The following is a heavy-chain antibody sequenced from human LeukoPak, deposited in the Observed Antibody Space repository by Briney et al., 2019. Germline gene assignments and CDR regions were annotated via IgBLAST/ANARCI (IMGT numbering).Heavy chain of an antibody. CDR3: ARDLGYDSTGVYYFDY. D-gene: IGHD3-22*01. V-gene: IGHV3-21*01. CDR1: GFTFSSYS. Sequence: TPGGSLRLSCAASGFTFSSYSMNWVRQAPGKGLEWVSSISSSSSYIYYADSVKGRFTISRDNAKNSLYLQMNSLRAEDTAVYYCARDLGYDSTGVYYFDYWGQGTLVTVSS. J-gene: IGHJ4*02. CDR2: ISSSSSYI.